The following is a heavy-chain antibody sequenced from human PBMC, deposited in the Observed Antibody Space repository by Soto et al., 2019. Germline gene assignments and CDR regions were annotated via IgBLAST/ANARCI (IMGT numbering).Heavy chain of an antibody. Sequence: QLQLQESGPGLVKPSETLSLTCTVSGGSISSSSYYWGWIRQPPGKGLEWIGIIYYSGSTHYNPALKSRVTISVDTSKNQFSLKLSSVTAADTAVYYCARLRLGPENFWSGYSSYYYYMDVWGKGTTVTVSS. V-gene: IGHV4-39*01. CDR1: GGSISSSSYY. J-gene: IGHJ6*03. D-gene: IGHD3-3*01. CDR3: ARLRLGPENFWSGYSSYYYYMDV. CDR2: IYYSGST.